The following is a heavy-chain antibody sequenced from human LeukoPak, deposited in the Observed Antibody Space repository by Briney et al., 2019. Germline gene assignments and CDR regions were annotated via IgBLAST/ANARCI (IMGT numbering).Heavy chain of an antibody. CDR2: SNTNTGNP. V-gene: IGHV7-4-1*02. Sequence: GASVKVSCKASGYTFTSYAMNWVRQAPGQGLEWMGLSNTNTGNPTYAQGFTGRFVFSLDTSVSTAYLQISSLKAEDTAVYYCARVPNTYSSGWYLGGDMSFDYWGQGTLVTVSS. J-gene: IGHJ4*02. CDR3: ARVPNTYSSGWYLGGDMSFDY. D-gene: IGHD6-19*01. CDR1: GYTFTSYA.